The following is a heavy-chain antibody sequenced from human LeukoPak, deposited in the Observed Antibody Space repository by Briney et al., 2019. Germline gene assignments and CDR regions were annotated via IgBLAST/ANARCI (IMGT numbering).Heavy chain of an antibody. CDR3: AREGPRGNSQFDY. CDR1: GFTFSSYS. Sequence: GRSLRLSCAASGFTFSSYSRNWVRQAPGKGLEWVSSISTSSSYIYYADSVKGRLTISRDNSKNTLYLQMNSLRAEDTAVYYCAREGPRGNSQFDYWGQGTLVTVSS. J-gene: IGHJ4*02. D-gene: IGHD2/OR15-2a*01. CDR2: ISTSSSYI. V-gene: IGHV3-21*01.